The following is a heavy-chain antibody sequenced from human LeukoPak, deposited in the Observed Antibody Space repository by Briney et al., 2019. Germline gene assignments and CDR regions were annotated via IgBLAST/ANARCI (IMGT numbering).Heavy chain of an antibody. CDR2: IYYTGTT. CDR3: ARLGDEIAVSGLKYYHYSHTDV. D-gene: IGHD6-19*01. CDR1: GGSIRDFY. J-gene: IGHJ6*03. V-gene: IGHV4-59*01. Sequence: SETLSLTCSVSGGSIRDFYWTWIRQPPGKGLEWIGYIYYTGTTNYSPSLRGRVIMSVDTSRNQFSLSLTSVTPADTAVYFCARLGDEIAVSGLKYYHYSHTDVWGSGTTVAVSS.